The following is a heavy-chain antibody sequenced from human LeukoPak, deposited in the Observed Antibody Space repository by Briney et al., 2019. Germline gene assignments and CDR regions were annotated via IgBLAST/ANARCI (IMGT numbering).Heavy chain of an antibody. Sequence: ASVKVSCKVSGYTLTELSMHWVRQAPGKGLEWMGGFDPEDGETIYAQKFQGRVTMTEDTSTDTAYMELSSLRSEDTAVYYCATSLYYYDSSGSRHGGYSWGQGSLVTASS. D-gene: IGHD3-22*01. J-gene: IGHJ4*02. V-gene: IGHV1-24*01. CDR3: ATSLYYYDSSGSRHGGYS. CDR1: GYTLTELS. CDR2: FDPEDGET.